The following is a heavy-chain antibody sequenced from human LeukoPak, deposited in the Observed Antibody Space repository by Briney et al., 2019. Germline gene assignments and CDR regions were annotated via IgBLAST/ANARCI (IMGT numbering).Heavy chain of an antibody. J-gene: IGHJ4*02. CDR1: GFTFVDYA. CDR3: AKDSLGSSSFGAYYFDY. Sequence: GGSLRLSCAASGFTFVDYAMHWVRQAPGKGLEWVSLISGDGGSTYYADSVKGRFTISRDNSKSSLYLQMNSLRTEDTALYYCAKDSLGSSSFGAYYFDYWGQGTLVTVSS. V-gene: IGHV3-43*02. D-gene: IGHD6-13*01. CDR2: ISGDGGST.